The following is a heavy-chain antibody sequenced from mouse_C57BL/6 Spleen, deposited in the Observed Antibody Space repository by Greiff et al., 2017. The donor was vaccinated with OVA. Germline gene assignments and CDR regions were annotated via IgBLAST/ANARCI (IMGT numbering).Heavy chain of an antibody. CDR2: IDPSDSYT. V-gene: IGHV1-69*01. CDR1: GYTFTSYW. CDR3: ARDSNYGGVGY. J-gene: IGHJ2*01. D-gene: IGHD2-5*01. Sequence: VQLQQPGAELVMPGASVKLSCKASGYTFTSYWMHWVKQRPGQGLEWIGEIDPSDSYTNYNQKFKGKSTLTVDKSSSTAYMQLSSLTSEDSAVYYCARDSNYGGVGYWGQGTTLTVSS.